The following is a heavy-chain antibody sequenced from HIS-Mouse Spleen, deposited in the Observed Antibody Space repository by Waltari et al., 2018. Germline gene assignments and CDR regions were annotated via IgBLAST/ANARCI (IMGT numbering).Heavy chain of an antibody. J-gene: IGHJ3*02. CDR2: IIPILGIA. V-gene: IGHV1-69*04. D-gene: IGHD3-3*01. Sequence: QVQLVQSGAEVKKPGSSVKVSCKASGGTFSSYAISWVRLATGQGLGWMGRIIPILGIANYAQKFQGRVTITADKSTSTAYMELSSLRSEDTAVYYCARADDFWSGYYTDDAFDIWGQGTMVTVSS. CDR3: ARADDFWSGYYTDDAFDI. CDR1: GGTFSSYA.